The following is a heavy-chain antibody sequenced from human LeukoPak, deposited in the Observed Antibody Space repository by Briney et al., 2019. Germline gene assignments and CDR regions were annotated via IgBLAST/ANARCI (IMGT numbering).Heavy chain of an antibody. J-gene: IGHJ4*02. CDR3: ASLYSSGPAGY. CDR2: IYYSGST. V-gene: IGHV4-39*01. CDR1: GGFISSSSYY. D-gene: IGHD6-19*01. Sequence: SETLSLTCTVSGGFISSSSYYWGWIRQPPGKGLEWIGSIYYSGSTYYNPSLKSRVTISVDTSKNQFSLKLSSVTAADTAVYYCASLYSSGPAGYWGQGTLVTVSS.